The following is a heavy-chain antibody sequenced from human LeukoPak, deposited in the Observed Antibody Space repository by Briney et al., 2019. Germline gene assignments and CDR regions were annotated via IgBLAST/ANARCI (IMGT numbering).Heavy chain of an antibody. D-gene: IGHD2-2*01. V-gene: IGHV1-8*01. CDR1: GYTFTSYD. CDR3: ARVGYCSTTNCRSWFDP. Sequence: ASVKVSCKASGYTFTSYDINWVRQATGQGLEWMGWMNPNSGNTGYAQKFQGRVTMTRNTSISTAYMELSSLRSEDTAVYYCARVGYCSTTNCRSWFDPWGQGTLVTVSS. CDR2: MNPNSGNT. J-gene: IGHJ5*02.